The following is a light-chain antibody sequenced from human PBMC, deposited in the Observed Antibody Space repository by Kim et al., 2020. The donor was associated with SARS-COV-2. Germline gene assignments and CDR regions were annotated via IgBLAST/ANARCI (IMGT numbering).Light chain of an antibody. J-gene: IGLJ2*01. CDR3: GTWDSSLTAVV. Sequence: QSVLTQPPSVSAAPGQKVTISCSGSSPNIADNYVSWYQHLPGTAPKLLIYDNNKRPSGIPDRFSGSKSGTSATLGITGLQTGDEADYYCGTWDSSLTAVVFGGGTKLTVL. V-gene: IGLV1-51*01. CDR1: SPNIADNY. CDR2: DNN.